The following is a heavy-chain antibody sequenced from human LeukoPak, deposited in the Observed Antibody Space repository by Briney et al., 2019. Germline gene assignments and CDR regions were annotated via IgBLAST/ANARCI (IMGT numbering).Heavy chain of an antibody. J-gene: IGHJ5*02. CDR2: INPNSGGT. V-gene: IGHV1-2*02. Sequence: ASVKVSCKASGYTFTGYYMHWVRQAPGQGLEWMGWINPNSGGTNYAQKFQGRVTMTRDTSISTAYMELSRLRSDDTAVYYCARYGGIVVVPAAFNWFDPWGQGTLVTVSS. CDR3: ARYGGIVVVPAAFNWFDP. CDR1: GYTFTGYY. D-gene: IGHD2-2*01.